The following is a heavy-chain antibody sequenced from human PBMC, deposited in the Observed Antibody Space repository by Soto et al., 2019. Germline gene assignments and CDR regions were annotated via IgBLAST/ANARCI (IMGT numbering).Heavy chain of an antibody. CDR3: AVAKFDH. J-gene: IGHJ4*02. CDR2: ITSSSGVI. Sequence: GGSLRLSCAASGFTFSNYSMNWVRQAPGKGVEWVSYITSSSGVIFYADSVKGRFTISRDKAKNSLYLQMNSLRAEDTAVYYCAVAKFDHWGRGTLVTVSS. CDR1: GFTFSNYS. V-gene: IGHV3-48*01.